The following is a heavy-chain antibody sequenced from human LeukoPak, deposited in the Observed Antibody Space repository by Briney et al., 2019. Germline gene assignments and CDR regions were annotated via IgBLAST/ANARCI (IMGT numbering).Heavy chain of an antibody. V-gene: IGHV3-23*01. CDR1: GFTVSSNY. CDR2: ISGSGGST. J-gene: IGHJ4*02. CDR3: AKSPKLGTADY. D-gene: IGHD7-27*01. Sequence: GGSLRLSCAASGFTVSSNYMSWVRQAPGKGLEWVSAISGSGGSTYYADSVKGRFTISRDNSKNTLYLQMNSLRAEDTAVYYCAKSPKLGTADYWGQGTLVTVSS.